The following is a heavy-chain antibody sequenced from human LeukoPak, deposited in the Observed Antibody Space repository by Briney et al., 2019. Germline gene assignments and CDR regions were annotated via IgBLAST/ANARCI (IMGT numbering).Heavy chain of an antibody. CDR3: ARDGGSGYDLNY. J-gene: IGHJ4*02. Sequence: ASVKVSCKASGGTFSSYAISWVRQAPGQGLEWMGGIIPIFGTASYAQKFQGRVTITTDESTSTAYMELSSLRSEDTAVYYCARDGGSGYDLNYWGQGTLVTVSS. V-gene: IGHV1-69*05. CDR2: IIPIFGTA. D-gene: IGHD5-12*01. CDR1: GGTFSSYA.